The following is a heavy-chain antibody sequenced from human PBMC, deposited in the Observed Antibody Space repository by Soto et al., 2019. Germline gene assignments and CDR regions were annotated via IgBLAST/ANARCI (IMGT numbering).Heavy chain of an antibody. CDR2: IYYDGSNK. J-gene: IGHJ4*02. V-gene: IGHV3-30-3*01. Sequence: QVPLVESGGGVVQPGRSLRLSCAASGFTFSSYAMHWVRQAPGKGLEWVAVIYYDGSNKYYADSVKGRFTISRDNSKNTLYLQMNSLRAEDTAVYYCARAYEGDYFDYWGQGTLVTVSS. D-gene: IGHD3-16*01. CDR1: GFTFSSYA. CDR3: ARAYEGDYFDY.